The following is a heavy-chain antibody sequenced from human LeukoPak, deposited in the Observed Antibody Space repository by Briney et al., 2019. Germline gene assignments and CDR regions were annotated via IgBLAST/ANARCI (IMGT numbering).Heavy chain of an antibody. Sequence: SQTLSLTCTVSGGSVRRGNYYWTWLRQPAGSGLEWIGRIYTSGTTDYNPSLRTRVTISVDASRIQFSLNLSSVTAADTAVYYCARWSGSVTARNYYYYMDVWGEGTTVTVSS. CDR1: GGSVRRGNYY. J-gene: IGHJ6*03. D-gene: IGHD6-6*01. CDR2: IYTSGTT. V-gene: IGHV4-61*02. CDR3: ARWSGSVTARNYYYYMDV.